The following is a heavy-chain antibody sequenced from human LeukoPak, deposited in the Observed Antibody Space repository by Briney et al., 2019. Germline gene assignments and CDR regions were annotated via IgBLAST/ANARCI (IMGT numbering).Heavy chain of an antibody. CDR2: MNPNSGNT. V-gene: IGHV1-8*01. J-gene: IGHJ5*02. CDR1: GYTFTSYD. CDR3: ARVKTIFGAVTRFDP. Sequence: ASVKVSCKASGYTFTSYDINGVRQATGQGLEWMGWMNPNSGNTGYAQKFQGRVTMTRNTSISTAYMELSSLRSEDTAVYYCARVKTIFGAVTRFDPWGQGTPVTVSS. D-gene: IGHD3-3*01.